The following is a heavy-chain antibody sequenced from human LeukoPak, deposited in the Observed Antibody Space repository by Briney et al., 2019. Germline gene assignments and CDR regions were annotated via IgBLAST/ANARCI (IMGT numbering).Heavy chain of an antibody. CDR2: IYYSGST. D-gene: IGHD1-26*01. CDR3: ARDSGSYYYMDV. CDR1: GGSISSSSYY. V-gene: IGHV4-39*07. Sequence: SSETLSLTCTVSGGSISSSSYYWGWIRQPPGKGLERIGSIYYSGSTYYNPSLKSRVTISVDTSKNQFSLKLSSVTAADTAVYYCARDSGSYYYMDVWGKGTTVTVSS. J-gene: IGHJ6*03.